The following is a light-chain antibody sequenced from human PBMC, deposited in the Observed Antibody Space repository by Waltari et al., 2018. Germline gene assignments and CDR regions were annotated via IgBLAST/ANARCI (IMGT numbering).Light chain of an antibody. J-gene: IGKJ1*01. Sequence: AIQMTQSPFSLSASVGARVTITCRAMQGIRNNLGWYQQQPGKAPKLLMYVTSTLQSGVPSRFSGSGSGTDFTLTISSLQPEDFATYYCLQDYNYPWTFGQGTKVEIK. CDR3: LQDYNYPWT. CDR2: VTS. V-gene: IGKV1-6*01. CDR1: QGIRNN.